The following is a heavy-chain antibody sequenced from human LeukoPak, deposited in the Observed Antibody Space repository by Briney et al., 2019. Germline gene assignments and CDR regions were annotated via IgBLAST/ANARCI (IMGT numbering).Heavy chain of an antibody. D-gene: IGHD2-2*01. CDR1: GYTFTSYG. J-gene: IGHJ3*02. V-gene: IGHV1-18*01. CDR2: ISAYNGNT. CDR3: ARGGFGEYQLPKGHAFDI. Sequence: ASVKVSCKASGYTFTSYGISWVRQAPGQGLEWMGWISAYNGNTNYAQKLQGRVTITTDESTSTAYMELSSLRSEDTAVYYCARGGFGEYQLPKGHAFDIWGQGTMVTVSS.